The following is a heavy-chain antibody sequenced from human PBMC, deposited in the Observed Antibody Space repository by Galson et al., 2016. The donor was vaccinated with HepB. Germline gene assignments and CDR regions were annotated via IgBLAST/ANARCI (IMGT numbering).Heavy chain of an antibody. CDR1: GVSVNSDAYH. J-gene: IGHJ4*02. CDR2: SYHTWHL. V-gene: IGHV4-61*08. D-gene: IGHD1-26*01. Sequence: SETLSLTCSVSGVSVNSDAYHWSWIRQSPGKGLEWLGHSYHTWHLNDKLRGRASMSIDTAKNQFSLSLTSLTAADTAVYYCGTYLVGHGGTGYWGQGTLVTVAS. CDR3: GTYLVGHGGTGY.